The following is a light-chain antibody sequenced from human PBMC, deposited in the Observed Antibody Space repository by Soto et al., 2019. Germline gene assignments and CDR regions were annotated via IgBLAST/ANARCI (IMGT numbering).Light chain of an antibody. CDR3: QQRSNWPRT. J-gene: IGKJ1*01. Sequence: IVLTQSPATLSSSPGERATLSCRASQSVSSYLAWYHQKPGQAPRLLIYDASDRATGIPARFSGSGSGTDFTLTISSLEPEDFAVYYCQQRSNWPRTFGQGTKVEIK. CDR1: QSVSSY. V-gene: IGKV3-11*01. CDR2: DAS.